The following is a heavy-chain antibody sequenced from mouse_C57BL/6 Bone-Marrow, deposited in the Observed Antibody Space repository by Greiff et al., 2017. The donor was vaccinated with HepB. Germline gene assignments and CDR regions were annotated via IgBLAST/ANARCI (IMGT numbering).Heavy chain of an antibody. CDR3: ARSGYYGNYPFAY. CDR2: IHPNSGST. CDR1: GYTFTSYW. D-gene: IGHD2-1*01. Sequence: QVQLKQPGAELVKPGASVKLSCKASGYTFTSYWMHWVKQRPGQGLEWIGMIHPNSGSTNYNEKFKSKATLTVDKSSSTAYMQLSSLTSEDSAVYYCARSGYYGNYPFAYWGQGTLVTVSA. V-gene: IGHV1-64*01. J-gene: IGHJ3*01.